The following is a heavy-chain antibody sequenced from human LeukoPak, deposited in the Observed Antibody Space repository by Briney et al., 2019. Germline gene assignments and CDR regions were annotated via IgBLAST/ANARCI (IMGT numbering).Heavy chain of an antibody. V-gene: IGHV1-18*01. D-gene: IGHD6-13*01. CDR3: ARDTGIAAADWFDP. CDR2: ISAYNGNT. CDR1: GYTFTSYC. Sequence: GASVKVACKASGYTFTSYCISWVRQAPGQGLEWVGWISAYNGNTNYAQKLQGRVTMTTDTSTSTAYMELRSLRSDDTAVYYCARDTGIAAADWFDPWGQGTLVTVSS. J-gene: IGHJ5*02.